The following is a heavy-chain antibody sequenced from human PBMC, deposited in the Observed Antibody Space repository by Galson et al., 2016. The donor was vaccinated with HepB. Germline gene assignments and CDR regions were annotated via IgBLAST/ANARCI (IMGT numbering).Heavy chain of an antibody. CDR1: GFTFSSYA. J-gene: IGHJ3*02. D-gene: IGHD4-17*01. CDR2: ISYDGSNK. Sequence: LRLSCAASGFTFSSYAMHWVRQAPGRGLEWVALISYDGSNKYYADSVKGRFTISRDNSKNTLYLQVNSLRAEDTAVYYCARDTSATVTTFGAFDIWGQGTMVTVSS. CDR3: ARDTSATVTTFGAFDI. V-gene: IGHV3-30-3*01.